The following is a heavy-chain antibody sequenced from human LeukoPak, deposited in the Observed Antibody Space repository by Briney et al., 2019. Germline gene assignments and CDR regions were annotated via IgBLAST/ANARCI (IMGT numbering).Heavy chain of an antibody. CDR1: GGSFSGYY. CDR2: INHSGSA. Sequence: SETLSLTCAVYGGSFSGYYWSWIRQPPGKGLEWIGEINHSGSANYNPSLKSRVTISVDTSKNQFSLKLRSVTAADTAVYYCARVLYSSSTYCYYYYMDVWGKGTTVTVSS. D-gene: IGHD6-13*01. CDR3: ARVLYSSSTYCYYYYMDV. J-gene: IGHJ6*03. V-gene: IGHV4-34*01.